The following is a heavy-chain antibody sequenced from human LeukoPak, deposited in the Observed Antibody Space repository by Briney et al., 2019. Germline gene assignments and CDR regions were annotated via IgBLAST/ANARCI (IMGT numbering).Heavy chain of an antibody. CDR1: GGSISSYY. D-gene: IGHD6-13*01. CDR3: ARDRRLAAAGEVTDY. J-gene: IGHJ4*02. V-gene: IGHV4-4*07. Sequence: SETLSLTCTVSGGSISSYYWSWIRQPAGKGLEWIGRIYTSGSTNYNPSLKSRVTMSVDTSKNQFSLKLSSVTAADTAVYYCARDRRLAAAGEVTDYWGQGTLVTVSS. CDR2: IYTSGST.